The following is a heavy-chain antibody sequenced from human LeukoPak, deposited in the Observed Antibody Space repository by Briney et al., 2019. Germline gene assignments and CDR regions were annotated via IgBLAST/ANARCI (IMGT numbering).Heavy chain of an antibody. CDR3: ARESRMVRGVIIPTLDTDY. CDR2: INPNSGGT. V-gene: IGHV1-2*02. J-gene: IGHJ4*02. Sequence: ASVKVSCKASGYTFTGYYMHWVRQAPGQGLEWMGWINPNSGGTNYAQKFQGRVTMTRDTSISTAYMELSRLRSEDTAVYYCARESRMVRGVIIPTLDTDYWGQGTLVTVSS. CDR1: GYTFTGYY. D-gene: IGHD3-10*01.